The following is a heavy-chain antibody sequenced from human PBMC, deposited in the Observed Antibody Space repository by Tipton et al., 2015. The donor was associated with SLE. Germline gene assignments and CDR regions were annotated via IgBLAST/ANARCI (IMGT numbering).Heavy chain of an antibody. CDR2: IYYSGNT. CDR3: ARGYCSDGVCYGFGFFDY. Sequence: TLSLTCTVSGGSISSSSYYWTWIRQLPGKGLEWIGYIYYSGNTYYNPSLGSRLTISVDTSKDQFSLRLTSVTAADTAVYFCARGYCSDGVCYGFGFFDYWGQGNLVTVSS. J-gene: IGHJ4*02. D-gene: IGHD2-8*01. CDR1: GGSISSSSYY. V-gene: IGHV4-31*03.